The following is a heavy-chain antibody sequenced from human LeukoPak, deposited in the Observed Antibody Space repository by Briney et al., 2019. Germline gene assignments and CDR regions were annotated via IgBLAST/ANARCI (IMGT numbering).Heavy chain of an antibody. Sequence: SETLSPTCAVYGGSFSGYYWSWIRQPPGKGLEWIGEINHSGSTNYNPSLKSRVTISVDTSKNQFSLKLSSVTAADTAVYYCATVTRGSVAGLYFFEYWGQGTLVTVSS. CDR1: GGSFSGYY. D-gene: IGHD6-19*01. V-gene: IGHV4-34*01. CDR2: INHSGST. CDR3: ATVTRGSVAGLYFFEY. J-gene: IGHJ4*02.